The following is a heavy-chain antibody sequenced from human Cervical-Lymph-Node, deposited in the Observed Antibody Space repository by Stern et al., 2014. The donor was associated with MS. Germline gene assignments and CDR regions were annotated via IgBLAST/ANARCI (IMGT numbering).Heavy chain of an antibody. CDR2: IIRPVGTA. Sequence: VQLVESGADVKKPGSSVRVSCKASGDISWLRQAPGQGLEYMGGIIRPVGTAHYTQRYQGRLTITADKSTNTAYMELSSLRSDDTAIYCCATGAGDNWFDPWGQGTLVSVSS. D-gene: IGHD3-10*01. CDR1: GD. V-gene: IGHV1-69*06. CDR3: ATGAGDNWFDP. J-gene: IGHJ5*02.